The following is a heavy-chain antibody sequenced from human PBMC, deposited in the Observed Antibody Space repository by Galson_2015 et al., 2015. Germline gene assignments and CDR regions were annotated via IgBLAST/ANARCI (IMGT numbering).Heavy chain of an antibody. D-gene: IGHD4-17*01. J-gene: IGHJ3*02. CDR2: ISGGGSNK. Sequence: SLRLSCAASGMTFENYLMSWVRQAPGKGLEWVSSISGGGSNKFYADSAKGRFTISRDNSKNTLYLQMNTLRAEDTAVYYCAKSLGNTVSTRGFDMWGQGTMVTVSS. CDR3: AKSLGNTVSTRGFDM. V-gene: IGHV3-23*01. CDR1: GMTFENYL.